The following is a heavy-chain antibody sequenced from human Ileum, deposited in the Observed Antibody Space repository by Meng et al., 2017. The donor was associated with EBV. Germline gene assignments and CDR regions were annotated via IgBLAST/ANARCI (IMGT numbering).Heavy chain of an antibody. CDR2: TSHSGST. D-gene: IGHD3-22*01. Sequence: QVHRQESGPGLGKPSETLSLTCAVSGGSISRSDWWSWVRQPPGKGLEWIGETSHSGSTNYSPSLKSRVTISLDKSKNQLSLKLNSVTAADTAVYYCASSDYYRSDYWGQGTLVTVSS. J-gene: IGHJ4*02. CDR3: ASSDYYRSDY. CDR1: GGSISRSDW. V-gene: IGHV4-4*02.